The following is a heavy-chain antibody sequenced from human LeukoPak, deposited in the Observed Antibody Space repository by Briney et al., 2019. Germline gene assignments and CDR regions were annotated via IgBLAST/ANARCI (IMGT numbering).Heavy chain of an antibody. CDR3: ARVPLSYYYDSSGYYER. CDR1: GGSISSGGYS. Sequence: PSETLSLTCAVSGGSISSGGYSWRWLRQPPGTGLEWIGYIYYSGSTYYNPSLKSRVTISVDTSKNQFSLKLSSVTAADTAVYYCARVPLSYYYDSSGYYERWGQGTLVTVSS. CDR2: IYYSGST. D-gene: IGHD3-22*01. J-gene: IGHJ4*02. V-gene: IGHV4-30-4*07.